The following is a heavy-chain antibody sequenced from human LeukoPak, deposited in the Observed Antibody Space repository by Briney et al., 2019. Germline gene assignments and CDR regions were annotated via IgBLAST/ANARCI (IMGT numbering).Heavy chain of an antibody. CDR2: IRSGSSHI. V-gene: IGHV3-21*01. Sequence: PGGSLRLSCAASGFTFSRYSLNWVRQAPGKGLEWVSSIRSGSSHIHYADSVKGRFTISRDNAKNSLYLQMNSLRAEDTAVYYCAGSNYYYDSSAHGAFDIWGQGTMVTVSS. J-gene: IGHJ3*02. CDR3: AGSNYYYDSSAHGAFDI. CDR1: GFTFSRYS. D-gene: IGHD3-22*01.